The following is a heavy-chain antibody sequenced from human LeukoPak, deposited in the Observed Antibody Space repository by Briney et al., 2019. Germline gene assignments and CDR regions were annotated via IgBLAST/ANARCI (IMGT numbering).Heavy chain of an antibody. V-gene: IGHV1-2*02. D-gene: IGHD3-16*01. CDR1: GYIFTSYW. J-gene: IGHJ3*02. CDR2: INPNSGGT. CDR3: ARDWGGEREPLGAFDI. Sequence: GESLKISCEASGYIFTSYWIGWVRQMPGKGLEWMGWINPNSGGTNYAQKFQGRVTMTRDTSISTAYMELSRLRSDDTAVYYCARDWGGEREPLGAFDIWGQGTMITVSS.